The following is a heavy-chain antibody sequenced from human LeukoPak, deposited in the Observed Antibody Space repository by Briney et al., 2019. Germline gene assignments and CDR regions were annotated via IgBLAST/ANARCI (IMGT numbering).Heavy chain of an antibody. D-gene: IGHD1-7*01. J-gene: IGHJ3*02. Sequence: PSETLSLTCAVYGGSFSGYYWSWICQPPGKGLEWIGEINHSGSTNYNPSLKSRVTISVDTSKNQFSLKLSSVTAADTALYYCAREQRYNWNYRAFDIWGQGTMVTVSS. CDR1: GGSFSGYY. CDR2: INHSGST. CDR3: AREQRYNWNYRAFDI. V-gene: IGHV4-34*01.